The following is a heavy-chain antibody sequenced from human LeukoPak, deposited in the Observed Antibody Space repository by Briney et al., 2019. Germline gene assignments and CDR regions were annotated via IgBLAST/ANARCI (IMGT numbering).Heavy chain of an antibody. V-gene: IGHV1-69*04. Sequence: SVKVSCKASGGTFSSYAFSWVRQAPGQGLEWMGRISPILGISNYAQKLQGRVTITADQSTSTAYMELSSLRSEDTAVYYCARGGPYYYYGMDVWGQGTTVTVSS. CDR1: GGTFSSYA. CDR2: ISPILGIS. J-gene: IGHJ6*02. CDR3: ARGGPYYYYGMDV. D-gene: IGHD3-16*01.